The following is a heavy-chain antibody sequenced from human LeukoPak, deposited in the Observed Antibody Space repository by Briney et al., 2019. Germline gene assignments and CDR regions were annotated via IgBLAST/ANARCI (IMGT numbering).Heavy chain of an antibody. J-gene: IGHJ6*02. CDR3: ARGDTIYYYYGMDV. CDR2: INHSGST. V-gene: IGHV4-34*01. CDR1: GGSFSGYY. Sequence: SETLSLTCAVYGGSFSGYYWSWIRQPPGKGLEWIGEINHSGSTNYNPSLKSRVTIPVDTSKNQFSLKLSSVTAADTAVYYCARGDTIYYYYGMDVWGQGTTVTVSS. D-gene: IGHD3-10*01.